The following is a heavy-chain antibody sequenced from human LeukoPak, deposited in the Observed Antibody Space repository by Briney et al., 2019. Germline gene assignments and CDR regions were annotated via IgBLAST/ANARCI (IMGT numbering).Heavy chain of an antibody. CDR2: IYYGGST. Sequence: SETLSLTCTVSGGSISSFYWSWIRQPPGKGLEWIGYIYYGGSTNYNPSLKSRVTISVDTSKNQFSLKLCSVTAADTAVYYCARHGTSGTNLNWFDPWGQGTLVTVSS. CDR1: GGSISSFY. D-gene: IGHD1-1*01. V-gene: IGHV4-59*01. CDR3: ARHGTSGTNLNWFDP. J-gene: IGHJ5*02.